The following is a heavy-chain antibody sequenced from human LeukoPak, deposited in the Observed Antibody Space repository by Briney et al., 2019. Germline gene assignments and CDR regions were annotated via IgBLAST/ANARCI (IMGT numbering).Heavy chain of an antibody. D-gene: IGHD1-26*01. CDR2: IYYSGST. Sequence: SATLSPTCTVSGGSISSYYWSWIRQPPGKGLGWIGYIYYSGSTNYNPSLKSRVTISVDTSKNQFSLKLSSVTAADTAVYYCAIDWGAGAFHIWDQGTMVTVSS. V-gene: IGHV4-59*01. J-gene: IGHJ3*02. CDR1: GGSISSYY. CDR3: AIDWGAGAFHI.